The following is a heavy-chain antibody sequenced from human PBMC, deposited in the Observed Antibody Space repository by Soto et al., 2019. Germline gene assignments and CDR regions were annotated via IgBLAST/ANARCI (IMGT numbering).Heavy chain of an antibody. V-gene: IGHV4-4*02. CDR3: ARISHDSSPS. D-gene: IGHD3-22*01. CDR1: GGSISSSNW. J-gene: IGHJ3*01. CDR2: IYHSGST. Sequence: SETLSLTCAVSGGSISSSNWWSWVRQPPGKGLEWIGEIYHSGSTNYNPSLKSRVTISVDTSKNQFSLHLNSVTPEDTAVYYCARISHDSSPSWGQGTMVTVSS.